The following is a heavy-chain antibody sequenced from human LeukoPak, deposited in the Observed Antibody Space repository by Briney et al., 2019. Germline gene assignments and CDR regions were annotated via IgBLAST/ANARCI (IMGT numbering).Heavy chain of an antibody. Sequence: GASVKVSCKASGGTFSSYAISWVRQAPGQGLEWMGGIIPIFGTANYAQKFQGRVTITADKSTSTACMELSSLRSEDTAVYYCASCGGDWPHRDWGQGTLVTVSS. CDR2: IIPIFGTA. D-gene: IGHD2-21*02. CDR3: ASCGGDWPHRD. J-gene: IGHJ4*02. CDR1: GGTFSSYA. V-gene: IGHV1-69*06.